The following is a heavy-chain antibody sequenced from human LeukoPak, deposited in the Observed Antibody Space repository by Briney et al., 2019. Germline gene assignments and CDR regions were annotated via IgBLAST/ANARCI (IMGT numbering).Heavy chain of an antibody. CDR1: GFTFSSYW. D-gene: IGHD4-17*01. Sequence: PGGSLRLSCAASGFTFSSYWMSWVRQAPGKGLEWVANIKQDGSEKYYVDSVKGRFTISRDSAKNSLYLQMNSLRAEDTAVYYCARNYDYGGNGDFDYWGQGTLVTVSS. J-gene: IGHJ4*02. V-gene: IGHV3-7*01. CDR3: ARNYDYGGNGDFDY. CDR2: IKQDGSEK.